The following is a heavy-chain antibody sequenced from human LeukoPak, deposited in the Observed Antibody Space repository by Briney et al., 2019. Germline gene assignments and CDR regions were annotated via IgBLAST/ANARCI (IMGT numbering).Heavy chain of an antibody. V-gene: IGHV5-51*01. CDR3: ARQYCSGGNCYSGSAYFFDH. D-gene: IGHD2-15*01. Sequence: GESLKISCNGSGYGFTTYWIAWLRQMPGEGLEWVGIIYPGDSNTYYSPSFQGQVTISADRSISTAYLQWSSLKASDTAMYYCARQYCSGGNCYSGSAYFFDHWGQGTLVTVSS. CDR1: GYGFTTYW. CDR2: IYPGDSNT. J-gene: IGHJ4*02.